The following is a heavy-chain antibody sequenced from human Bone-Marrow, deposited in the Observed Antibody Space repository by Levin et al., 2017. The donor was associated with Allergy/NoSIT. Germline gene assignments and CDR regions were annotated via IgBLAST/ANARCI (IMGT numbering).Heavy chain of an antibody. D-gene: IGHD1-1*01. CDR3: ARGIGTTGGYYGLDA. J-gene: IGHJ6*02. CDR1: GFSFSKYA. CDR2: ISYDGSAM. Sequence: GGSLRLSCAASGFSFSKYAVHWVRQAPGKGLEWVAVISYDGSAMWYADSVEGRFTISRDNSMNTLYVQMNSLRDEDMGLYYCARGIGTTGGYYGLDAWGQGTTVTVSS. V-gene: IGHV3-30*14.